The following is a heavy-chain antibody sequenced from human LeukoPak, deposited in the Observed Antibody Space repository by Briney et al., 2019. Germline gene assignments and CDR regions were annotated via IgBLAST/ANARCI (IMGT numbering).Heavy chain of an antibody. J-gene: IGHJ3*02. CDR1: GFTFSSYA. CDR3: AREITMTEVDAFDI. D-gene: IGHD3-22*01. Sequence: PGGSLRLSCAASGFTFSSYAMHWVRQAPGKGLEWVAIISYDGSNEYYVDSVKGRFTISRDNPKNTLYLQMNSLRAEDTAVYYCAREITMTEVDAFDIWGQGTMVTVSS. CDR2: ISYDGSNE. V-gene: IGHV3-30-3*01.